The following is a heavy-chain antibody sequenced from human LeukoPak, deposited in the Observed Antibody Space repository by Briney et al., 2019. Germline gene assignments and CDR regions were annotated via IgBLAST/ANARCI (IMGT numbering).Heavy chain of an antibody. J-gene: IGHJ5*02. V-gene: IGHV6-1*01. CDR3: AKDLGYSYGYFGDKYNWFDL. D-gene: IGHD5-18*01. CDR2: TYYRSKWYN. Sequence: SQTLSLTCAISGDIFSSNSAAWNWIRQSPSRGLEWLGRTYYRSKWYNDYAVPVNSRITNNPNTSKNQFTLQLNSVTPEDTAVYYWAKDLGYSYGYFGDKYNWFDLWGQGTLVTVSS. CDR1: GDIFSSNSAA.